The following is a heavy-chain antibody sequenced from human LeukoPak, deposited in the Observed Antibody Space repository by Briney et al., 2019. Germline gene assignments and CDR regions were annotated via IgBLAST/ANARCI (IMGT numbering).Heavy chain of an antibody. CDR2: ILGSGGST. Sequence: QPGGSLRLSCAASGFTFSNYAMSWVRQAPGKGLEWVSAILGSGGSTYYADSVKGRFTVSRDNAKNTLYLQMNSLRAEDTAVYYCARVWVDCSSTSCYLNYFDYWGQGTLVTVSS. D-gene: IGHD2-2*01. CDR3: ARVWVDCSSTSCYLNYFDY. V-gene: IGHV3-23*01. J-gene: IGHJ4*02. CDR1: GFTFSNYA.